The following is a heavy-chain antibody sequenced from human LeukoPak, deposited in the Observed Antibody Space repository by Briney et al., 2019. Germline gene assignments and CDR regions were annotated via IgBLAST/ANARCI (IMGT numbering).Heavy chain of an antibody. V-gene: IGHV3-48*01. CDR1: GFTFSSYS. D-gene: IGHD3-22*01. CDR3: ARDYHDSTGYYYF. J-gene: IGHJ4*02. CDR2: ISSSGGTI. Sequence: GGSLRLSCAASGFTFSSYSMYWVRQAPGKGLEWVSYISSSGGTIKYPDSVKGRFTVSRDNAENSLFLQMNSLRAEDTAVYYCARDYHDSTGYYYFWGQGTLVTVSS.